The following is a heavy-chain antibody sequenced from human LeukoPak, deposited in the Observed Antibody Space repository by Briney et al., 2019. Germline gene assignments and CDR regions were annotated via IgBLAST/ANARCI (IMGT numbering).Heavy chain of an antibody. D-gene: IGHD2-15*01. V-gene: IGHV3-74*01. CDR1: GFALSNYW. J-gene: IGHJ4*02. Sequence: GGSLRLSCAASGFALSNYWMHWVRQAPGNGLVWVSHITSDGSGTSYADSVKGRFTISRDIPKNTLYLQMNSLRAEDTAVYYCARDGILGSHDYWGQGTLVTVSS. CDR2: ITSDGSGT. CDR3: ARDGILGSHDY.